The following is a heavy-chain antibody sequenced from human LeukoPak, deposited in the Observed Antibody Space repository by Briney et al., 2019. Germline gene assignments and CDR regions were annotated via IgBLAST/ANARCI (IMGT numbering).Heavy chain of an antibody. V-gene: IGHV4-59*08. J-gene: IGHJ4*02. CDR3: ARHGTVSSGSYFDY. D-gene: IGHD1-26*01. Sequence: SETLSLTCSVSGGSVTSCYWSWLRQPPGKGLEWIGHIHYSGSNNYNPSLKSRVTMFVDKSKNQISLRLSSVTAADTAVYYCARHGTVSSGSYFDYWGQGTQVTLS. CDR1: GGSVTSCY. CDR2: IHYSGSN.